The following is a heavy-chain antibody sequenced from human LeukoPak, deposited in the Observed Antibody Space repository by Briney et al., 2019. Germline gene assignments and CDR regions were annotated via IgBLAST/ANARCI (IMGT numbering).Heavy chain of an antibody. CDR2: IYYSGST. D-gene: IGHD6-19*01. V-gene: IGHV4-39*01. J-gene: IGHJ4*02. CDR3: PRHVDVQWLVPGGYFDY. CDR1: GGSISSSSYY. Sequence: PSETLSLTCTVSGGSISSSSYYWGWIRQPPGEGLEWIGSIYYSGSTYYNPSLKSRVTIPVETSKNQFSLKLSSVTAADTAVYYRPRHVDVQWLVPGGYFDYWGQGTLVTVSS.